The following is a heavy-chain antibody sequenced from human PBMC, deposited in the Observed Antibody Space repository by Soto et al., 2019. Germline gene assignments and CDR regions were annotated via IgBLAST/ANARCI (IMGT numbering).Heavy chain of an antibody. D-gene: IGHD3-22*01. Sequence: ASVKVSCKASGYTFTSYGISWVRQAPGQGLEWMGWISAYNGNTNYAQKLQGRVTMTTDTSTSTAYMELRSLRSDDTAVYYCARDPYPYYYDSSGYYYAHWGQGTLVTVSS. V-gene: IGHV1-18*01. CDR1: GYTFTSYG. J-gene: IGHJ4*02. CDR3: ARDPYPYYYDSSGYYYAH. CDR2: ISAYNGNT.